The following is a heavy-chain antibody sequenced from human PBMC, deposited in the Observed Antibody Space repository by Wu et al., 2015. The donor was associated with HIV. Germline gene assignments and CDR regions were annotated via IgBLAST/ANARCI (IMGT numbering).Heavy chain of an antibody. D-gene: IGHD5-24*01. CDR2: ISAYNGNT. CDR3: ASGDGNNLNY. V-gene: IGHV1-18*01. Sequence: QLQLVQSGAEVKKPGASVKVSCKASGYTFTNHDIHWVRQAPGQGLEWIGWISAYNGNTNSAEKLQDRVTMTRDTFTSTAYMELRSLRSDDTAVYYCASGDGNNLNYWGQGTTGHRLV. J-gene: IGHJ4*02. CDR1: GYTFTNHD.